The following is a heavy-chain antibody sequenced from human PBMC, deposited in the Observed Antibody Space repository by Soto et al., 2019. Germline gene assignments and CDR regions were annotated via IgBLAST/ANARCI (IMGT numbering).Heavy chain of an antibody. D-gene: IGHD6-13*01. CDR2: ISTNGDST. V-gene: IGHV3-64*01. Sequence: EVQLVESGGGLVQPGGSLRLSCAASGFTFGSYPMHWVRQAPGKGLEYVSAISTNGDSTFYANFVKGRFTISRDNSKNTLYLIMGSLRAEDMGVYYCAREGMSRPRWVFDYWGQGTLVTASS. J-gene: IGHJ4*02. CDR1: GFTFGSYP. CDR3: AREGMSRPRWVFDY.